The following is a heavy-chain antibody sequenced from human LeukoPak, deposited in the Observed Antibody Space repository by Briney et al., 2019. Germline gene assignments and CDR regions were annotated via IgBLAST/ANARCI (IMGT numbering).Heavy chain of an antibody. V-gene: IGHV3-21*01. Sequence: GGSLRLSCAASGFTFSSYSMNWVRQAPGKGLEWVSSISSSSSYIYYADSVKGRFTISRDNAKNSLYLQMNSLRAEDTAVYYCARDKSGYDHRGTYYYYGMDVWGQGTTVTVS. CDR2: ISSSSSYI. D-gene: IGHD5-12*01. CDR3: ARDKSGYDHRGTYYYYGMDV. J-gene: IGHJ6*02. CDR1: GFTFSSYS.